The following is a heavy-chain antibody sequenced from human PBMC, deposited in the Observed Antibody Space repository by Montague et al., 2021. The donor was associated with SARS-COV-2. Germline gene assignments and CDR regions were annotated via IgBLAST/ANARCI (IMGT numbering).Heavy chain of an antibody. CDR3: AKALTLGSESMIYGVDV. CDR1: GFSFSTYS. D-gene: IGHD3-10*01. Sequence: SLRLSCEASGFSFSTYSMNLVRQAPVKVLEWVSSISSSIYIYYAXSVXGLFTISRDNSKNSLYLQMNSLRTEDAALYYCAKALTLGSESMIYGVDVWGQGTTVTVSS. V-gene: IGHV3-21*04. J-gene: IGHJ6*02. CDR2: ISSSIYI.